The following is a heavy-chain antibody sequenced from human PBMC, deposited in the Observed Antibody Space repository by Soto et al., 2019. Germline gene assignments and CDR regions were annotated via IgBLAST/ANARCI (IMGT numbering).Heavy chain of an antibody. CDR3: VKGEYYYDSSGYYPFDY. Sequence: SETLSLTCTVSGCSISSYYWSWIRQPPGKGLEWIGYIYYSVSTNYNPSLKSRVTISVDRSKNTQYLQMSSLRADDTAVYYCVKGEYYYDSSGYYPFDYWGQGTLVTVSS. J-gene: IGHJ4*02. D-gene: IGHD3-22*01. CDR1: GCSISSYY. V-gene: IGHV4-59*01. CDR2: IYYSVST.